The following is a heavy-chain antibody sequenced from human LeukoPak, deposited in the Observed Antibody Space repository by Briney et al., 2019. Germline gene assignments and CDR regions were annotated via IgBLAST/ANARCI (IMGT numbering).Heavy chain of an antibody. V-gene: IGHV1-46*01. CDR1: GYTFTSYY. J-gene: IGHJ4*02. Sequence: GASVKVSCKASGYTFTSYYMHWVRQAPGQGLEWMGIINPSGGSTSYAQKFQGRVTMTRDTSISTAYMELSRLRSDDTAVYYCARGGELGGSDYWGQGTLVTVSS. D-gene: IGHD1-26*01. CDR2: INPSGGST. CDR3: ARGGELGGSDY.